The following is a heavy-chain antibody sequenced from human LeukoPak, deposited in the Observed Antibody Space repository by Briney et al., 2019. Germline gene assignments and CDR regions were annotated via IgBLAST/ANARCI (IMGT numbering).Heavy chain of an antibody. V-gene: IGHV3-48*03. Sequence: PGGSLRLSCAASGSTFSSYEMNWVRQAPGKGREWVSYISSSGSTIYYADSVKGRFTISRDNAKNSLYLQMNSLRAEDTAVYYCARVGFSSGYYYSFLYYFDYWGQGTLVTVSS. CDR2: ISSSGSTI. CDR1: GSTFSSYE. D-gene: IGHD3-22*01. CDR3: ARVGFSSGYYYSFLYYFDY. J-gene: IGHJ4*02.